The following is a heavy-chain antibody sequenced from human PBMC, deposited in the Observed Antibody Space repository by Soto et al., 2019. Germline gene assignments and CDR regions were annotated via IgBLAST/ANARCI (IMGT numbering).Heavy chain of an antibody. J-gene: IGHJ5*02. CDR3: VRDGTKTLRDWFDP. CDR2: IYATGTT. CDR1: GSSISGFY. Sequence: XESLSLTFTVSGSSISGFYGSWIRKSAGKGLEWIGRIYATGTTDYNPSLKSRVMMSVDTSKKQFSLKLRSVTAADTAVYYCVRDGTKTLRDWFDPWGQGISVTVS. V-gene: IGHV4-4*07. D-gene: IGHD1-1*01.